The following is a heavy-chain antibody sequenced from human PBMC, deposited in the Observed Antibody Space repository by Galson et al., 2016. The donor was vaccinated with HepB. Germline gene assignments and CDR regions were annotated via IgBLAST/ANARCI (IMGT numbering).Heavy chain of an antibody. J-gene: IGHJ2*01. CDR3: AKLVEGAGHWYFDI. CDR2: INHSGST. V-gene: IGHV4-34*01. Sequence: ETLSLTCAVYGGSFSGYYWSWIRQPPGKGLEWIGEINHSGSTNYNPSLKSRVTISVDTSKNQFSLKMTSVTAADTALYFCAKLVEGAGHWYFDIWGRGTLVTVSS. D-gene: IGHD1-26*01. CDR1: GGSFSGYY.